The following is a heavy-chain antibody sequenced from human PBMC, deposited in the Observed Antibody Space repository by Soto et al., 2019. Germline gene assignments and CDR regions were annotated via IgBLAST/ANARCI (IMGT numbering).Heavy chain of an antibody. D-gene: IGHD3-3*01. V-gene: IGHV3-23*01. Sequence: EVQLLESGGGLVQPGGSLRLSCAASGFTFGHYAMTWVRQAPGKGLEWVSTISGSAGGTYYADSVKGRFTISRDNSKSTLYLQMNSLRAEDTAIYYCAKDLQGGDFWSGYFSRDAFDFW. CDR1: GFTFGHYA. J-gene: IGHJ3*01. CDR2: ISGSAGGT. CDR3: AKDLQGGDFWSGYFSRDAFDF.